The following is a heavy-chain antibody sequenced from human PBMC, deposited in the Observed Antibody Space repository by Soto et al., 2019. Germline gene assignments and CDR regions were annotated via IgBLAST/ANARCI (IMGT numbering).Heavy chain of an antibody. Sequence: QVQLVESGGGVFQPGTSLRLSCKASGFIFRDYLIHWVLQAPGKGLEWLAVLSFDGTAEYDADSTRGRFTISRDIPKSTTYLVINNVRREDTAMYYCARVATRLQSMEVLEYWGQGTLVPVP. D-gene: IGHD2-21*02. V-gene: IGHV3-30*03. CDR1: GFIFRDYL. CDR2: LSFDGTAE. J-gene: IGHJ4*02. CDR3: ARVATRLQSMEVLEY.